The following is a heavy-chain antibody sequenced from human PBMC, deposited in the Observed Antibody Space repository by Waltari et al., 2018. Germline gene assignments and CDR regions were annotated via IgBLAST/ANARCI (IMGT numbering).Heavy chain of an antibody. D-gene: IGHD3-22*01. CDR2: IIPTVSTT. J-gene: IGHJ6*03. CDR1: GGSFASYG. CDR3: AGGYYESSGFSFYYFYHMDV. Sequence: QVQLVQSGAEVKKPGSSVTVSCKASGGSFASYGISWVRQAPRQGLEWMGGIIPTVSTTNYAQKFQGRVTINADKSTSTAYMHLTSLRSEDAAVYYCAGGYYESSGFSFYYFYHMDVWGKGTTVTVSS. V-gene: IGHV1-69*14.